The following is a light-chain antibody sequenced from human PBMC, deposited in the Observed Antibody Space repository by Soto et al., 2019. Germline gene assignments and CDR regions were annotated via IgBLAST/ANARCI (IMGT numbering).Light chain of an antibody. CDR1: QSTSSY. Sequence: TQSPSTLSASVGDRVTITCRASQSTSSYLAWYQQKPGQAPRLLIYGASSRATGIPDRFRGSGSGTDFTLTISRLDPEDFAVYYCQQYGSSFGPGTKVDIK. V-gene: IGKV3-20*01. J-gene: IGKJ3*01. CDR3: QQYGSS. CDR2: GAS.